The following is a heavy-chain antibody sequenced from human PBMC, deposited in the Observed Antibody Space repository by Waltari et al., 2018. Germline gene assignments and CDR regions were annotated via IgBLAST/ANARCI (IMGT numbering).Heavy chain of an antibody. CDR3: ARVRRADILTGYYFDY. CDR2: INPNRGGK. Sequence: QVQLVQSGAEVKKPGASVKVSCKASGYTFTGYYMHWVRQAPGQGREWMGRINPNRGGKNYAQKVQGRVTMTRDTSISTAYMELSRLRSDDTAVYYCARVRRADILTGYYFDYWGQGTLVTISS. D-gene: IGHD3-9*01. CDR1: GYTFTGYY. V-gene: IGHV1-2*06. J-gene: IGHJ4*02.